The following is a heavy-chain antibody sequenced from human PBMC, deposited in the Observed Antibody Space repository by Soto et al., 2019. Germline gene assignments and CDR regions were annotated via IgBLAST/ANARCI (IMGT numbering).Heavy chain of an antibody. CDR1: GYSFTSYW. J-gene: IGHJ6*02. CDR3: ARHGHVDTAMVNRYYYGMDV. D-gene: IGHD5-18*01. Sequence: GGSPKISCKGSGYSFTSYWIGWVRQMPGKGLEWMGIIYPGDSDTRYSRSFQGQVTISADKSISTAYLQWSSLKASDTAMYYRARHGHVDTAMVNRYYYGMDVWGQGTTVTVSS. CDR2: IYPGDSDT. V-gene: IGHV5-51*01.